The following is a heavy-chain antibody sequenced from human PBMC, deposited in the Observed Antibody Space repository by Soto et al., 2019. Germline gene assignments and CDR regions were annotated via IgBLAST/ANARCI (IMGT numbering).Heavy chain of an antibody. Sequence: QVQLVESGGGVVQPGRSLRLSCAAARFAFSSYAMNWVRQAPGKGLEWVALISYDGYNQQYADSVKGRFTISRDHSKNTLYLQMNSLRDEDTAVYYCASEWREGHSGFEYFQHWGQGTLVTVSS. D-gene: IGHD5-12*01. V-gene: IGHV3-30-3*01. CDR3: ASEWREGHSGFEYFQH. CDR2: ISYDGYNQ. CDR1: RFAFSSYA. J-gene: IGHJ1*01.